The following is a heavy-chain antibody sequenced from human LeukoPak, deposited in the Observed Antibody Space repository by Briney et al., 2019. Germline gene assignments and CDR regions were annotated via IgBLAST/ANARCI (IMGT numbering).Heavy chain of an antibody. CDR2: ISSSSSTI. Sequence: GGSLRLSCAASGFTFSSYSMNWVRQAPGKGLEWVSYISSSSSTIYYADSVKGRFAISRDNSNNMLYLQMNSLRVEDTAVYYCARAGGNYYDTRDDAFDIWGQGTMVTVSS. J-gene: IGHJ3*02. D-gene: IGHD3-22*01. CDR3: ARAGGNYYDTRDDAFDI. CDR1: GFTFSSYS. V-gene: IGHV3-48*01.